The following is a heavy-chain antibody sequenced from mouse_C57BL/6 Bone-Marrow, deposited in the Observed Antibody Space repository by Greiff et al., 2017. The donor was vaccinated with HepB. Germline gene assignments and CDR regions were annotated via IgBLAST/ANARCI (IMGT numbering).Heavy chain of an antibody. CDR2: IDPANGNT. CDR1: GFNIKNTY. J-gene: IGHJ1*03. CDR3: AREGSYGNYRWYFDV. D-gene: IGHD2-1*01. Sequence: VQLQQSVAELVRPGASVKLSCTASGFNIKNTYMHWVKQRPEQGLEWIGRIDPANGNTKYAPKFQGKATITADTSSNTAYLQLSSLTSEDSAVYYCAREGSYGNYRWYFDVWGTGTTVTVSS. V-gene: IGHV14-3*01.